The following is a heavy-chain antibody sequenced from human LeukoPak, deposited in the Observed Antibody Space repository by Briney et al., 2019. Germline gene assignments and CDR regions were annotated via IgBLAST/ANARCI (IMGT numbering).Heavy chain of an antibody. CDR2: IYYSGST. Sequence: SETLSLTCTVSGGSISSSSYYWGWIRQPPGKGLEWIGSIYYSGSTYYNPSLKSRVTISVDTSKNQFSLKLSSVTAADTAVYYCARRAMVRGVMPWGQGTLVTVSS. CDR3: ARRAMVRGVMP. J-gene: IGHJ5*02. CDR1: GGSISSSSYY. V-gene: IGHV4-39*01. D-gene: IGHD3-10*01.